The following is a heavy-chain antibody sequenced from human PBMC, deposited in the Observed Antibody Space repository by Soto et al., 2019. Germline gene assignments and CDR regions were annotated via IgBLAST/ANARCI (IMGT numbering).Heavy chain of an antibody. CDR1: GCSISSSSYY. Sequence: PSETLSLTCTVSGCSISSSSYYWGWIRQPPGKGLEWIVSSYYSGSTYYNPSLKSRVTISVDTSKNQFYLKLSSVTAADTDVYYCARDSIAVADDVFDIWGQGTMVTVSS. CDR3: ARDSIAVADDVFDI. V-gene: IGHV4-39*02. J-gene: IGHJ3*02. D-gene: IGHD6-19*01. CDR2: SYYSGST.